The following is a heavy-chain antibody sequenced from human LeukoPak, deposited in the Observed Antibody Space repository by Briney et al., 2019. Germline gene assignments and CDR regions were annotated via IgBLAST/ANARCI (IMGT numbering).Heavy chain of an antibody. Sequence: PGGSLRLSCAASGFTFSSYGMHWVRQAPGKGLKWVAVISYDGSNKYYADSVKGRFTISRDNSKNTLYLQMNSLRAEDTAVYYCARDGQWLVRRAFDIWGQGTMVTVSS. D-gene: IGHD6-19*01. CDR1: GFTFSSYG. V-gene: IGHV3-30*03. CDR2: ISYDGSNK. CDR3: ARDGQWLVRRAFDI. J-gene: IGHJ3*02.